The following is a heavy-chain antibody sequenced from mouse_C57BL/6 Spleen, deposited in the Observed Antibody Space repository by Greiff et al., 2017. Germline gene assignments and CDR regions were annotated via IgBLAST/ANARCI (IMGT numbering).Heavy chain of an antibody. CDR3: ARELYSGYFDV. J-gene: IGHJ1*03. Sequence: EVQLQESGGGLVKPGGSLKLSCAASGFTFSSYAMSWVRQTPEKRLEWVATISDGGSYTYYPDNVKGRFTISRDNAKNNLYLQMSHLKSEDTAMYYCARELYSGYFDVWGTGTTVTVSS. V-gene: IGHV5-4*01. D-gene: IGHD1-1*01. CDR2: ISDGGSYT. CDR1: GFTFSSYA.